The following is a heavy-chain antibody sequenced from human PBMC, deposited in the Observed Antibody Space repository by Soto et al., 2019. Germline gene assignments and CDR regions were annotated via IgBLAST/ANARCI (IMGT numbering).Heavy chain of an antibody. V-gene: IGHV3-23*01. CDR1: GFTFSGYY. CDR2: ISNGGENT. D-gene: IGHD7-27*01. Sequence: EEQLLESGGGLVQPGGSLRLSCAASGFTFSGYYLSWVRQAPGKGLEWVSAISNGGENTHYADSVKGRFTVSRDNAKNTLFLEMNSLRVEDTAIYYCVKDVWVLWGQGIRVTVSS. CDR3: VKDVWVL. J-gene: IGHJ4*02.